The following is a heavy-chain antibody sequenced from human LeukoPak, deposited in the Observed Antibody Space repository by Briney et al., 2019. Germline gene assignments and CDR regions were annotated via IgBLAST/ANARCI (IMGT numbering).Heavy chain of an antibody. CDR2: INPDGSRT. CDR3: ARTYYSHDSSGYPDY. D-gene: IGHD3-22*01. J-gene: IGHJ4*02. Sequence: GGSLRLSCAASGFTFSSNWMHWVRLGPGKGLVWVSRINPDGSRTDYAESVKGRFTISRDNAKNTLSLEMNSLGDEDTAVYYCARTYYSHDSSGYPDYWGQGTLVSVSS. V-gene: IGHV3-74*01. CDR1: GFTFSSNW.